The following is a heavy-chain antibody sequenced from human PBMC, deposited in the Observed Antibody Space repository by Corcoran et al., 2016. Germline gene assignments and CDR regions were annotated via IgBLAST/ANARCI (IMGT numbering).Heavy chain of an antibody. J-gene: IGHJ4*02. V-gene: IGHV3-7*03. CDR3: AGEGGNIVGTGGLDY. CDR2: IKQDGSEK. Sequence: EVQLVESGGGLVQPGGSLRLSCAASGFTFSSYWMSWVRQAPGKGLEWVADIKQDGSEKYYVDSVKGRFTISRDNAKNSLYLQMNSLRAEETAVYYCAGEGGNIVGTGGLDYWGRGTLVTVSS. D-gene: IGHD2-21*01. CDR1: GFTFSSYW.